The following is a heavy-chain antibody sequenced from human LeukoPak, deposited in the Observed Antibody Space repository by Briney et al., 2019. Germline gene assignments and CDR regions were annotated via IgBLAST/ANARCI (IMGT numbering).Heavy chain of an antibody. J-gene: IGHJ3*02. V-gene: IGHV4-38-2*01. D-gene: IGHD3-3*01. Sequence: SETLSLTCAVSGYSISSGYYWGWIRQPPGKGLEWIGSIYHSGSTYYNPSLKSRVTISVDTSKNQFSLELSSVTDADTAVYYCARNSGRGTIFGVVIMVTSETDAFDIWGQGTMVTVSS. CDR1: GYSISSGYY. CDR2: IYHSGST. CDR3: ARNSGRGTIFGVVIMVTSETDAFDI.